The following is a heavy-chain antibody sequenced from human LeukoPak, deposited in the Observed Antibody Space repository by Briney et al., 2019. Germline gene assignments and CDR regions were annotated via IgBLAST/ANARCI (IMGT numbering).Heavy chain of an antibody. Sequence: GGSLRLSCAASGFTFSSYGMHWVRQAPGKGLEWVAVISYDGSNKYYADSVKGRFTISRDNSKNTLYLQMNSLRAEDTAVYYCARDGSGYSYGYRFDYWGQGTLVTVSS. CDR1: GFTFSSYG. CDR3: ARDGSGYSYGYRFDY. CDR2: ISYDGSNK. V-gene: IGHV3-30*05. D-gene: IGHD5-18*01. J-gene: IGHJ4*02.